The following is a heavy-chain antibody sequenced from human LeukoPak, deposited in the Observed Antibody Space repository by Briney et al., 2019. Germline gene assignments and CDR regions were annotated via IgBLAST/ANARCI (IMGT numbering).Heavy chain of an antibody. CDR1: GFTFSSYA. V-gene: IGHV3-21*01. CDR3: AIITAAGPTT. D-gene: IGHD6-13*01. Sequence: PGRSLRLSCAASGFTFSSYAMHWVRQAPGKGLEWVSFISSTSGYIYYADSLKGRFTISRDNAKNSLYLQMNSLRAEDTAVYYCAIITAAGPTTWGQGTLVTVSS. J-gene: IGHJ4*02. CDR2: ISSTSGYI.